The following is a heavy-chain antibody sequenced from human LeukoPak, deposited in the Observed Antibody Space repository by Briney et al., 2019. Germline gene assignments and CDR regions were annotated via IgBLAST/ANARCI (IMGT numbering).Heavy chain of an antibody. CDR2: ISSSGSTI. V-gene: IGHV3-11*04. CDR1: GFTFSDYY. J-gene: IGHJ5*02. CDR3: ARDMRYCSGGSYYDWFDP. D-gene: IGHD2-15*01. Sequence: PGGSLRLSCAASGFTFSDYYMSWIRQAPGKGLEWVSYISSSGSTIYYADSVKGRFTISRDNAKNSLYLQINSLRAEDTAVYHCARDMRYCSGGSYYDWFDPWGQGTLVTVSS.